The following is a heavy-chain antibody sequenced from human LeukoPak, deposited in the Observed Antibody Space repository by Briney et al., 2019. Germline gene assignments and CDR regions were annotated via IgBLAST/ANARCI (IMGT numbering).Heavy chain of an antibody. Sequence: PGGSLRLSCAASGFTFSSYEMNWVRQAPGQGLVWVSNMNSDGSITNYADSVKGRFTISRGNAKHTLYLQMNNLGVEDTGIYYCAKENESPDLWGQGTLVTVSS. CDR3: AKENESPDL. J-gene: IGHJ4*02. CDR1: GFTFSSYE. CDR2: MNSDGSIT. D-gene: IGHD3/OR15-3a*01. V-gene: IGHV3-74*01.